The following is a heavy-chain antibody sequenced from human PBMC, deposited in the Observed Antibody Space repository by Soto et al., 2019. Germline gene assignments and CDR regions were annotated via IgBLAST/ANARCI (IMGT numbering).Heavy chain of an antibody. J-gene: IGHJ6*02. CDR1: GYTFTSYY. D-gene: IGHD3-10*01. Sequence: ASVKVSCKASGYTFTSYYMHWVRQAPGQGLEWMGIINPSGGSTSYAQKFQGRVTMTRDTSTSTVYMELSSLRSEDTAVYYCARAMVRGKNYYGMDVWGQGTTVTVSS. CDR2: INPSGGST. V-gene: IGHV1-46*01. CDR3: ARAMVRGKNYYGMDV.